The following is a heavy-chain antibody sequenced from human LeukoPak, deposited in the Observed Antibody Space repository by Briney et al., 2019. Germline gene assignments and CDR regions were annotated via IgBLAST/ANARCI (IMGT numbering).Heavy chain of an antibody. J-gene: IGHJ4*02. CDR2: ISSSSSYI. V-gene: IGHV3-21*01. D-gene: IGHD3-10*01. CDR3: ARRKLWFGEFYPFDY. CDR1: GFTFSSYS. Sequence: GGSLRLSSAASGFTFSSYSMNWVRQAPGKGLEWVSSISSSSSYIYYADSVKGRFTISRDNAKNSLYLQMNSLRAEDTAVYYCARRKLWFGEFYPFDYWGQGTLVTVSS.